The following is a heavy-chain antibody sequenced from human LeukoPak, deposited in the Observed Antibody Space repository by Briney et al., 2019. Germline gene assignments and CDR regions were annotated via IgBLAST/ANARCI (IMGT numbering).Heavy chain of an antibody. CDR1: GGSIDNY. D-gene: IGHD4-11*01. CDR2: VSDTGST. Sequence: SETLSLTCTASGGSIDNYWSWFRQPPGKGLGGIGYVSDTGSTNYNPSLKSRVTISVDTCKNQFYLKLTSVTAADTAVYYCARTTTTFDDWGHGTLVTVSS. CDR3: ARTTTTFDD. V-gene: IGHV4-59*01. J-gene: IGHJ4*01.